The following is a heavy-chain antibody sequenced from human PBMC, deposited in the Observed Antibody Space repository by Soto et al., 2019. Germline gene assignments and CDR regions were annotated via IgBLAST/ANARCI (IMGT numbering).Heavy chain of an antibody. D-gene: IGHD2-15*01. CDR3: ARFNGYGIRGSCQGPSAMAV. J-gene: IGHJ6*02. CDR1: SAPVSSTTYT. Sequence: SETLSLTCTVSSAPVSSTTYTWGWIRQPPGKGLEWVASVYYGGRSYYNPSLNSRVTISVDTSKNQFSLKMTSVTAADTAVYYCARFNGYGIRGSCQGPSAMAVWGQGTRVTASS. CDR2: VYYGGRS. V-gene: IGHV4-39*01.